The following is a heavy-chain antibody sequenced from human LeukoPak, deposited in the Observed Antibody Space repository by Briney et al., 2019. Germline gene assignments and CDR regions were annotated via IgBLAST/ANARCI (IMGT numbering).Heavy chain of an antibody. CDR1: GGTFSSYA. CDR2: TIPIFGTA. CDR3: ARDGKQQLVFYGMDV. J-gene: IGHJ6*02. V-gene: IGHV1-69*13. D-gene: IGHD6-13*01. Sequence: ASVKVSCKASGGTFSSYAISWVRQAPGQGLEWMGGTIPIFGTANYAQKFQGRVTITADESTSTAYMELSSLRSEDTAVYCCARDGKQQLVFYGMDVWGQGTTVTVSS.